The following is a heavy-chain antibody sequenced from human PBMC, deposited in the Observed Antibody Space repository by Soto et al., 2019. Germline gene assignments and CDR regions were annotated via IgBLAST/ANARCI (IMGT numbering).Heavy chain of an antibody. CDR1: GGSISSYY. CDR2: VHHSWGS. D-gene: IGHD3-10*01. V-gene: IGHV4-59*08. J-gene: IGHJ6*02. Sequence: QVQLQESGPGLVKPSETLSLSCTVSGGSISSYYWSWFRQSPGKRMEWIGYVHHSWGSSYNPSLQSRVAISLDTSKRQFPLKVTPVTATAPAVYYFARPGFGPRPGRVDGWGQGTTVTVSS. CDR3: ARPGFGPRPGRVDG.